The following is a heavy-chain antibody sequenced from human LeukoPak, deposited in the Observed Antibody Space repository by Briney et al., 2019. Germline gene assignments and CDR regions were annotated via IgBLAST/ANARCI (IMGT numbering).Heavy chain of an antibody. CDR1: GFTFSSYG. J-gene: IGHJ4*02. CDR3: AKDRGRDGYNYFDY. V-gene: IGHV3-33*06. D-gene: IGHD5-24*01. Sequence: GGSLRLSCAASGFTFSSYGMHWVRQAPGKGLEWVAVIWYDGSNKYYADSVKGRFTISRDNSKNTLYLQMNSLRAEDAAVYYCAKDRGRDGYNYFDYWGQGTLVTVSS. CDR2: IWYDGSNK.